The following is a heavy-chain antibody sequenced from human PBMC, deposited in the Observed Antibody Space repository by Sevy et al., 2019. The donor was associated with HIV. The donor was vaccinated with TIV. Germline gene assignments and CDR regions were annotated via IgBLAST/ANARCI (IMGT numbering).Heavy chain of an antibody. Sequence: ASVKVSCKAFGYTFTAHYMHWVRLVPGQGLEWMGWINPNRGGTKYEQKFQGRVTMTRHTSISTAYMEMSRLRSDETALYYCATYSDYGGAFDPWGQGTLVTVSS. J-gene: IGHJ5*02. CDR3: ATYSDYGGAFDP. D-gene: IGHD5-12*01. CDR1: GYTFTAHY. V-gene: IGHV1-2*02. CDR2: INPNRGGT.